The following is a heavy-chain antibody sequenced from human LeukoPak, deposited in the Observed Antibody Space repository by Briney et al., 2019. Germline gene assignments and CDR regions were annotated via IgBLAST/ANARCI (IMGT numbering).Heavy chain of an antibody. CDR2: ISGSGDST. CDR1: GFTFSNYV. CDR3: AKVRAPSGWFNSDY. Sequence: GGSLRLSCAASGFTFSNYVMSWVRQAPGKGLEWVSGISGSGDSTYYADSVKGRFTISRDNSKNTLYLQMNSLRVEHTAAYYCAKVRAPSGWFNSDYWGQGTLVTVSS. J-gene: IGHJ4*02. V-gene: IGHV3-23*01. D-gene: IGHD6-19*01.